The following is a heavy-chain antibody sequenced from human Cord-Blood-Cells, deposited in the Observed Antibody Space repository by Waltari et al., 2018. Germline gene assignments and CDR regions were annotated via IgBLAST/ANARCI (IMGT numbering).Heavy chain of an antibody. J-gene: IGHJ4*02. CDR1: GGSISSSSYY. D-gene: IGHD6-19*01. Sequence: QLQLQESGPGLVKPSETLSLTCTVSGGSISSSSYYWGWIRQPPGKGLELIGSIYYSGSTYYNPSLKSRVTISVDTSKIQFSLKLSSVTAADTAVYYCATYSSGWYFDYWGQGTLVTVSS. CDR2: IYYSGST. V-gene: IGHV4-39*07. CDR3: ATYSSGWYFDY.